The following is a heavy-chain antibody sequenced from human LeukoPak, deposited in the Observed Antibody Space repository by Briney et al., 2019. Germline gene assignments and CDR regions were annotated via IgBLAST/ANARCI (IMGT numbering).Heavy chain of an antibody. CDR1: GGSISSYY. Sequence: SETLPLTCTVSGGSISSYYWSWIRQPPGKGLEWIGYIYYSGSTNYNPSLKSRVTISVDTSKNQFSLKLSSVTAADTAVYYCARLKYTVGSGSYYNWFDPWGQGTLVTVSS. CDR2: IYYSGST. J-gene: IGHJ5*02. CDR3: ARLKYTVGSGSYYNWFDP. V-gene: IGHV4-59*08. D-gene: IGHD3-10*01.